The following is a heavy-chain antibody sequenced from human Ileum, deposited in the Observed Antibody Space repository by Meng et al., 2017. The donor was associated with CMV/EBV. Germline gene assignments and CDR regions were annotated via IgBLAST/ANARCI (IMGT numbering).Heavy chain of an antibody. CDR2: ISSSGSI. CDR1: DGSISYYC. J-gene: IGHJ4*02. Sequence: QVQPQESGPGLVKPSETLSFTCPVTDGSISYYCWSWIRQSADKGLEWIGRISSSGSINYNPSLESRLTLSVDTSKKQLSLKLSSVTAADTAVYYCARAEADTGNFEYWGQGTLVTVSS. CDR3: ARAEADTGNFEY. V-gene: IGHV4-4*07. D-gene: IGHD6-19*01.